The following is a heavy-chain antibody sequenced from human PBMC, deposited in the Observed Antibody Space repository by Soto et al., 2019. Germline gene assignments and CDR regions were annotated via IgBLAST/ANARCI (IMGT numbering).Heavy chain of an antibody. CDR2: ISGGGDIT. Sequence: GGSLRLSCAASGFIFSNFIMAWVRQAPGKGLECVATISGGGDITYYAVSVRGRFAISRDNSKDTMYLEMNRLRADDTAVYYCAKDGYGKVDYWGQGTMVTVSS. CDR1: GFIFSNFI. J-gene: IGHJ4*02. CDR3: AKDGYGKVDY. D-gene: IGHD1-1*01. V-gene: IGHV3-23*01.